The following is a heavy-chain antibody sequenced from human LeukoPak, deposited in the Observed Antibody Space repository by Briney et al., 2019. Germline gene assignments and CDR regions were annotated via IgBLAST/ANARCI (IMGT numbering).Heavy chain of an antibody. J-gene: IGHJ6*03. CDR2: ISSSGSTI. V-gene: IGHV3-48*03. Sequence: GGSLRLSCAASGFTFSSYEMNWVRQAPGKGLEWVSYISSSGSTIYYADSVKGRFTISRDNAKNSLYLQMNSLRDEDTAVYYCARDPYSGNYGDYYCYYMDVWGKGTTVTISS. D-gene: IGHD1-26*01. CDR3: ARDPYSGNYGDYYCYYMDV. CDR1: GFTFSSYE.